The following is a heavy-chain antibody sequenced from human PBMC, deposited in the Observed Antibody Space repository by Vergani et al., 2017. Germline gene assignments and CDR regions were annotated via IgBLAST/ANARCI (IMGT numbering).Heavy chain of an antibody. CDR1: GFTFSSYS. Sequence: EVQLVESGGGLVKPGGSLRLSCAASGFTFSSYSMNWVRQAPGKGLEWVSSISSSGSYIYYADSVKGRFTISRDNAKNSLYLQMNSLRAEDTAVYYCARSAKIAVAGTLAYWGQGTLVTVSS. CDR3: ARSAKIAVAGTLAY. CDR2: ISSSGSYI. D-gene: IGHD6-19*01. J-gene: IGHJ4*02. V-gene: IGHV3-21*01.